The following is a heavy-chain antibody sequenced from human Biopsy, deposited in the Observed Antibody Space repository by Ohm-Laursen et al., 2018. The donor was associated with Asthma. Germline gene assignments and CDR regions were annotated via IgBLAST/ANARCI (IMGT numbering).Heavy chain of an antibody. D-gene: IGHD3-16*01. CDR3: ARIKIRSGAGTDRYFDL. V-gene: IGHV1-2*06. Sequence: EASVPVSCKASGDSFRNYAISWVRQAPGLGLEWMGRIDPNIGGTNYAQKFLGRVTMTRDTSVNTAFMVLSRLRSDDTAVYYCARIKIRSGAGTDRYFDLWGRGTLVTVSS. CDR2: IDPNIGGT. J-gene: IGHJ2*01. CDR1: GDSFRNYA.